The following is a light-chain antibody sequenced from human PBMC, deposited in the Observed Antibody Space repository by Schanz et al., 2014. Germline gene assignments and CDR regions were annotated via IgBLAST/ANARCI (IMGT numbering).Light chain of an antibody. V-gene: IGKV3D-20*02. CDR1: QSVSSSY. CDR2: GAS. J-gene: IGKJ4*01. Sequence: EIVLTQSPGTLSLSPGERATLSCRASQSVSSSYLAWYQQKPGQAPRLLIYGASSRATGIPARFSASGSGTDFTLTISSLEPEDFAVYYCQQRSNWPPLTFGGGTKVEIK. CDR3: QQRSNWPPLT.